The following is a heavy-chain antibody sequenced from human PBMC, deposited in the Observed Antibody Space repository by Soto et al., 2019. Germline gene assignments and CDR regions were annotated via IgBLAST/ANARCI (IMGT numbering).Heavy chain of an antibody. CDR2: IYYSGST. D-gene: IGHD3-10*01. CDR1: GGSISSSSYY. J-gene: IGHJ6*02. CDR3: ARHQRRTTYYYGSGSNYYYGMDV. V-gene: IGHV4-39*01. Sequence: SETLSLTCTVSGGSISSSSYYWGWIRQPPGKGLEWIGSIYYSGSTYYNPSLKSRVTISVDTSKNQFSLKLSSVTAADTAVYYCARHQRRTTYYYGSGSNYYYGMDVWGQGTTVTVSS.